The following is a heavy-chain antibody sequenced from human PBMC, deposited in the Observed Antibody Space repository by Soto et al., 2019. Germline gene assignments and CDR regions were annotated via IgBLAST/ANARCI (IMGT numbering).Heavy chain of an antibody. V-gene: IGHV3-30*03. J-gene: IGHJ4*02. CDR3: ASPPSYYYDSSGYYLPLDY. CDR1: GFTFSSYG. Sequence: GGSLRLSCAASGFTFSSYGMHWVRQAPGKGLEWVAVISYDGSNKCYADSVKGRFTISRDNSKNTLYLQMNSLRAEDTAVYYCASPPSYYYDSSGYYLPLDYWGQGTLVTVSS. CDR2: ISYDGSNK. D-gene: IGHD3-22*01.